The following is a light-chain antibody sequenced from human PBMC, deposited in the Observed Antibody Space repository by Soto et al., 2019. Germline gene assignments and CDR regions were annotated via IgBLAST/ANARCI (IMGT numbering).Light chain of an antibody. V-gene: IGLV1-51*02. CDR2: ENN. J-gene: IGLJ7*01. Sequence: QSVLTQPPSVSAAPGQKVTISCSGSSSNIGNNYVSWYQQLPGTAPKLLIYENNKRPSGIPDRFSGSKSGTSATLGITGLQTGDEADYYCGTWDSSLSAVFGGGTQLTSS. CDR1: SSNIGNNY. CDR3: GTWDSSLSAV.